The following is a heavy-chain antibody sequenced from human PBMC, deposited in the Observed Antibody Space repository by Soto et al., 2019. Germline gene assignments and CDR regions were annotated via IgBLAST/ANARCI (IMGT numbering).Heavy chain of an antibody. D-gene: IGHD2-2*01. CDR2: ISNSGAST. J-gene: IGHJ4*02. Sequence: GGSLRLSCAASGFTFSSFAMSWVRQAPDKGLEWVSSISNSGASTFYADSVQGRFTISRDNSKNTLSLQMINLRGDDTAVYYCAFSTGFDHWGQGALVTVSS. CDR1: GFTFSSFA. CDR3: AFSTGFDH. V-gene: IGHV3-23*01.